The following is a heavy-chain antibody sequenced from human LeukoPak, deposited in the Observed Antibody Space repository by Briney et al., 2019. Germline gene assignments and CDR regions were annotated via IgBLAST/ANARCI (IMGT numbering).Heavy chain of an antibody. CDR3: ARDLIAAAGQDAFDI. CDR2: IYSGGST. D-gene: IGHD6-13*01. CDR1: GFTFSSYG. V-gene: IGHV3-53*01. J-gene: IGHJ3*02. Sequence: GGSLRLSCAASGFTFSSYGLSWVRQAPGKGLEWVSVIYSGGSTYYADSVKGRFTISRDNSKNTLYLQMNSLRAEDTAVYYCARDLIAAAGQDAFDIWGQGTMVTVSS.